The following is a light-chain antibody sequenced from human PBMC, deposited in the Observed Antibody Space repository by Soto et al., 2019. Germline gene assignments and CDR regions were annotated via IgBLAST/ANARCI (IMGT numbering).Light chain of an antibody. J-gene: IGKJ4*01. Sequence: DIQMTQSPSAMSASVGDRVTISCRASHNINYNLAWFQQKPGKVPKRLIYSASSLQSGVPSRFSGSGSVTEFTLTITGLQPDDTAIYYWLQHNRYPLTFGGGTKVEIK. CDR2: SAS. CDR3: LQHNRYPLT. V-gene: IGKV1-17*03. CDR1: HNINYN.